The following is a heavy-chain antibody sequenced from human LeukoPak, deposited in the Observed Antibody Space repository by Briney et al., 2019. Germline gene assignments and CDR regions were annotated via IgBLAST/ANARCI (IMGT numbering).Heavy chain of an antibody. D-gene: IGHD3-22*01. V-gene: IGHV3-73*01. CDR3: TRRASHYYDSSGYV. CDR1: GFTFSGSA. Sequence: GGSLRLSCAASGFTFSGSAMHWVRQASGKGLEWVGRIRSKANSYATAYAASVKGRFTISRDDSKNTAYPQMNSLKTEDTAVYYCTRRASHYYDSSGYVRGQGTLVTVSS. J-gene: IGHJ4*02. CDR2: IRSKANSYAT.